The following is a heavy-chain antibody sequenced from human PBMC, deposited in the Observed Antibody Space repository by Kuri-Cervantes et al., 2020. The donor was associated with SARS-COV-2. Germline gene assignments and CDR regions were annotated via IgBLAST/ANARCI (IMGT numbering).Heavy chain of an antibody. J-gene: IGHJ4*02. D-gene: IGHD4-23*01. V-gene: IGHV4-30-4*08. Sequence: LRLSCTVSGGSISSGDYYWSWIRQPPGKGLEWIGYIYYSGSTYYSPSLKSRVTISVDTSKNQFSLKLSSVTAADTAVYYCARVRAKVGGNVDYWGQGTLVTVSS. CDR1: GGSISSGDYY. CDR2: IYYSGST. CDR3: ARVRAKVGGNVDY.